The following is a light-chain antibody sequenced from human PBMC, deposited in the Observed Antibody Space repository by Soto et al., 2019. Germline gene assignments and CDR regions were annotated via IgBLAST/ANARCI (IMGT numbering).Light chain of an antibody. CDR2: EVT. J-gene: IGLJ1*01. Sequence: HSVLTHPASVAGSPVQSITISCTGTRRDVGGYNYVSWYQQYPGKSPKLLIYEVTHRPSGVSNRFSGSKSGNTASLTISGLQAEDEADYYCSSYTISNTLPFVFGTGTKVTVL. CDR1: RRDVGGYNY. V-gene: IGLV2-14*01. CDR3: SSYTISNTLPFV.